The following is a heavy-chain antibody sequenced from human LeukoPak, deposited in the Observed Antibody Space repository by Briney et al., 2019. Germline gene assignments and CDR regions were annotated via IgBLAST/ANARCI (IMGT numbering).Heavy chain of an antibody. V-gene: IGHV3-30*04. D-gene: IGHD3-3*01. CDR2: ISYDGKMK. Sequence: GKSLRLSCVASGFTFGSYSMHWVRQAPGKGLEWVAVISYDGKMKSYADSVKGRFSISRDNYENTLYLQMDSLRVEDTAVYFCARDPRFLESAPPPWGQGTLVMVSP. CDR3: ARDPRFLESAPPP. CDR1: GFTFGSYS. J-gene: IGHJ5*02.